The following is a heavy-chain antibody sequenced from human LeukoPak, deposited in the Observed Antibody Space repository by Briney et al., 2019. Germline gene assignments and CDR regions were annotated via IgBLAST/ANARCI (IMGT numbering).Heavy chain of an antibody. CDR2: IYPGYSDA. Sequence: GESLKISCKISGYKLTNNWIGWARQVPGKGLEWMGLIYPGYSDAKYSPSFQGQVTLSVDASISTAYLQLSGLRASDTAIYYCVRFALTSSLGHWGQGTLVTVSS. J-gene: IGHJ5*02. V-gene: IGHV5-51*01. D-gene: IGHD6-13*01. CDR1: GYKLTNNW. CDR3: VRFALTSSLGH.